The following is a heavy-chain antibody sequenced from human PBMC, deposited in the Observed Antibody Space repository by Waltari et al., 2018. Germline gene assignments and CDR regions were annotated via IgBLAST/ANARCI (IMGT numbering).Heavy chain of an antibody. D-gene: IGHD7-27*01. Sequence: QVQLVQSGAELKNPGASVSVSGKTSGYTFTNFYFHWVRQAPGQGLEWMGWIHPGGGDTNYAQKFQGRVTLTRDTSIDTAYLELNGLTSDDTAIYYCARDHNWGPDYWGQGTLVTVSS. CDR3: ARDHNWGPDY. CDR2: IHPGGGDT. CDR1: GYTFTNFY. J-gene: IGHJ4*02. V-gene: IGHV1-2*02.